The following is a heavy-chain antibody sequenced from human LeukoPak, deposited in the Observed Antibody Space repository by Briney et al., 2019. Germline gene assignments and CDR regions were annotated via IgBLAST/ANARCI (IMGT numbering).Heavy chain of an antibody. Sequence: GGSLRLSCAASGFTFSSYEMNWVRQAPGKGLEWVSYISSSGSTIYYADSVKGRFTISRDNAKNSLYLQMNSLRAEDTAVYYCAVQGGDAADCWGQGTLVTVSS. CDR3: AVQGGDAADC. J-gene: IGHJ4*02. D-gene: IGHD1-1*01. V-gene: IGHV3-48*03. CDR2: ISSSGSTI. CDR1: GFTFSSYE.